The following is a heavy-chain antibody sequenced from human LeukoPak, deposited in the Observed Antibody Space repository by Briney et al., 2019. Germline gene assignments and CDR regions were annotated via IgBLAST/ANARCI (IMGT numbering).Heavy chain of an antibody. V-gene: IGHV3-30*03. CDR2: ISYDGSNK. CDR1: GFTFSSYG. D-gene: IGHD5-12*01. Sequence: GRSLRLSCAASGFTFSSYGMHWVRQAPGKGLEWVAVISYDGSNKYYADSVKGRFTISRDNSKNTLYLQMGSLRAEDMAVYYCARGPYWGATTFDYWGQGTLVTVSS. J-gene: IGHJ4*02. CDR3: ARGPYWGATTFDY.